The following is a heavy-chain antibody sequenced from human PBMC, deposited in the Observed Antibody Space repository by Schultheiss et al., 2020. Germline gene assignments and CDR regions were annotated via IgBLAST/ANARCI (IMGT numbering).Heavy chain of an antibody. CDR1: GGSISSYY. CDR2: IYYSGST. CDR3: ARGVCTGGVCYLDY. V-gene: IGHV4-59*08. D-gene: IGHD2-8*02. Sequence: SQTLSLTCTVSGGSISSYYWSWIRQPPGKGLEWIGYIYYSGSTNYNPSLKSRVTISVDTSKNQFSLKLSSVTAADTAVYYCARGVCTGGVCYLDYWGQGTLGIVSS. J-gene: IGHJ4*02.